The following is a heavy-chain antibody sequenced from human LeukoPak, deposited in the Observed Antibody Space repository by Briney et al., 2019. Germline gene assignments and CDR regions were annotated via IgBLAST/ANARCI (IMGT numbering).Heavy chain of an antibody. J-gene: IGHJ4*02. D-gene: IGHD6-19*01. Sequence: GGSLRLSCAASGFTFSSYEMNWVRQAPGKGLEWVSSISSGSSSYIYYADSVKGRFTISRDNTKNSLYLQMNSLRAEDTAVYYCARAPTNGWPHPPDYWGQGTLVTVSS. V-gene: IGHV3-21*01. CDR3: ARAPTNGWPHPPDY. CDR2: ISSGSSSYI. CDR1: GFTFSSYE.